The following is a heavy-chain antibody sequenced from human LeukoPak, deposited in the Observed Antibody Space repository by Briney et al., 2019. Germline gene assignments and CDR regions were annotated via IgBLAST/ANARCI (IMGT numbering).Heavy chain of an antibody. D-gene: IGHD3-3*01. CDR1: GGTFSSYA. J-gene: IGHJ5*02. V-gene: IGHV1-69*05. CDR3: ARGLHYDFWSGPNWFDP. Sequence: SVKVSCKASGGTFSSYAISWVRQAPGQGLEWMGGIIPIFGTANYAQKFQGRVTITTDESTSTAYMELSSLRSEDTAVYYCARGLHYDFWSGPNWFDPWGQGTLVTVSS. CDR2: IIPIFGTA.